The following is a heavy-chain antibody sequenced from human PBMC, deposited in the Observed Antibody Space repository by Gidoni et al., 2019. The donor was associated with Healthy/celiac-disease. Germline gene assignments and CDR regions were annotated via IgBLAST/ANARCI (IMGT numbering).Heavy chain of an antibody. D-gene: IGHD3-9*01. Sequence: QVQLQQWGAGLLKPSETLSLTCAVYGGSFSGYYWSWIRQPPGKGLEWIGEINHSGSTNYNPSLKSRVTISVDTSKNQFSLKLSSVTAADTAVYYCAREPYYDILTGYLERDYYWGQGTLVTVSS. CDR1: GGSFSGYY. V-gene: IGHV4-34*01. J-gene: IGHJ4*02. CDR2: INHSGST. CDR3: AREPYYDILTGYLERDYY.